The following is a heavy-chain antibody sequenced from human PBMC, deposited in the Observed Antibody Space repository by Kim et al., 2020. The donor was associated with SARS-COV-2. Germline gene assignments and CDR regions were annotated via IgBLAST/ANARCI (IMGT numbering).Heavy chain of an antibody. J-gene: IGHJ4*01. V-gene: IGHV4-61*03. CDR3: MTGREYGYVPNSFAY. D-gene: IGHD5-18*01. CDR1: GGSIISADAY. CDR2: VYYTGGT. Sequence: SETLSLTCIVSGGSIISADAYWGWVRQSPGKGLEWIGNVYYTGGTHYNPSLQGRVTISIDTSKSRFSLTLHSVTAADTALYFCMTGREYGYVPNSFAYWG.